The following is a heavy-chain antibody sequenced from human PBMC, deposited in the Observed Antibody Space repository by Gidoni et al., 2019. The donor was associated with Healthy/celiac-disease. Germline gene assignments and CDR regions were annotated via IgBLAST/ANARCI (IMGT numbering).Heavy chain of an antibody. Sequence: EVQLVESGGGLVKPGGSLRLSCAASGFTFSNAWMSWVRPAPGKGLEWVGRIKRKTDGGTTDYAAPVKGRFTISRDDSKNTLYLQMNSLKTEDTAVYYCTTSHIVVVPAATDYYYYGMDVWGQGTTVTVSS. CDR2: IKRKTDGGTT. J-gene: IGHJ6*02. V-gene: IGHV3-15*01. CDR1: GFTFSNAW. CDR3: TTSHIVVVPAATDYYYYGMDV. D-gene: IGHD2-2*01.